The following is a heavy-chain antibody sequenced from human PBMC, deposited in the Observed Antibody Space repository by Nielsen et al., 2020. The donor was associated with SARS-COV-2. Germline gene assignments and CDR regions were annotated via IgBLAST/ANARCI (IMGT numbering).Heavy chain of an antibody. D-gene: IGHD4-11*01. J-gene: IGHJ4*03. CDR3: ARDAAYSRFDY. CDR1: GLIFSSSW. V-gene: IGHV3-7*05. CDR2: INEDGSVV. Sequence: GESLKISCAASGLIFSSSWMVWVRQAPGKGLEWVANINEDGSVVNYVDSVKGRFTISRDNAGKSLYLQMNSLRAEDTAVYYCARDAAYSRFDYWGQGTTVAVSS.